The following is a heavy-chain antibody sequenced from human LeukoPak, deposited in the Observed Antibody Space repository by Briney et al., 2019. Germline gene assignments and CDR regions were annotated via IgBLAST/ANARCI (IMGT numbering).Heavy chain of an antibody. CDR1: GGTFSSYA. V-gene: IGHV1-69*13. Sequence: SVKVSCKASGGTFSSYAISWVRQAPGQGLEWMGGIIPIFGTANYAQKFQGRVTITADESTSTAYMELSSLRSEDTAVYYCARGAGYSSGWYLGFDYWGQGTLVTVSS. D-gene: IGHD6-19*01. CDR3: ARGAGYSSGWYLGFDY. J-gene: IGHJ4*02. CDR2: IIPIFGTA.